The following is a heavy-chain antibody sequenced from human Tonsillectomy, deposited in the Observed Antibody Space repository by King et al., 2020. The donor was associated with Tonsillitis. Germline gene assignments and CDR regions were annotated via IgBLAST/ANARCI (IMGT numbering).Heavy chain of an antibody. V-gene: IGHV3-43*01. CDR1: GFTFDDDT. D-gene: IGHD1-26*01. J-gene: IGHJ4*02. CDR2: ISWDGGST. CDR3: AKDRGVRGRYYGSHFDY. Sequence: VQLVESGGVVVQPGGSLRLSCAASGFTFDDDTMYWVRQAPGKGLEWGSLISWDGGSTYYADSVKGRFTISRDNSKKYLYLQMNSLRTEDTALYYCAKDRGVRGRYYGSHFDYWGQGTLVTVSS.